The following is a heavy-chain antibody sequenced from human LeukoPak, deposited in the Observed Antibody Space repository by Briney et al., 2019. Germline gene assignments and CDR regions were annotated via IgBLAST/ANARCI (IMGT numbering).Heavy chain of an antibody. J-gene: IGHJ4*02. Sequence: GGSLRLSCAASGFTFDDYAMHWVRQAPGKGLEWVSIISGDGGSTYYADSVKGRFTISRDNSKNSLYLQMNSLRTEDTALYYCAKDPASSGWYPVDYWGQGTLVTVSS. D-gene: IGHD6-19*01. V-gene: IGHV3-43*02. CDR2: ISGDGGST. CDR3: AKDPASSGWYPVDY. CDR1: GFTFDDYA.